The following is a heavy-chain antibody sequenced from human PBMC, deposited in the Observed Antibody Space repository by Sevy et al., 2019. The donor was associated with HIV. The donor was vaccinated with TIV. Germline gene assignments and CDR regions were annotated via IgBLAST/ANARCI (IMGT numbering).Heavy chain of an antibody. CDR1: GGSISNADYY. CDR2: IYYSGRT. V-gene: IGHV4-30-4*01. CDR3: ARMKFWNGYFDY. D-gene: IGHD3-3*01. Sequence: QTLSLTCSVSGGSISNADYYWSWIRQPPGKGLEWIGYIYYSGRTYYNPSLKSRISISVDTSRNQFSLSLDSVTAADTAVYYCARMKFWNGYFDYWGQGTLVTVSS. J-gene: IGHJ4*02.